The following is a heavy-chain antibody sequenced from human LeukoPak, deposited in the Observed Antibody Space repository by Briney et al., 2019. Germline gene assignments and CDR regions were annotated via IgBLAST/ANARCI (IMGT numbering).Heavy chain of an antibody. J-gene: IGHJ4*02. CDR3: SRDPRNLDY. D-gene: IGHD1-14*01. CDR2: ISPSGTDI. Sequence: GGSLRLSSAVSAFTFSDNYMTWIRQAPGKGLESVSYISPSGTDISYADSVKGRFTISRDNAKNSLYLQMNSLRAEDTAVYYCSRDPRNLDYWGQGTLVTVSS. CDR1: AFTFSDNY. V-gene: IGHV3-11*01.